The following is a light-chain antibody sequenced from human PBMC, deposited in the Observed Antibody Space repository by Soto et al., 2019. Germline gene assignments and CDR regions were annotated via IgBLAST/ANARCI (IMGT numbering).Light chain of an antibody. V-gene: IGKV3-11*01. Sequence: IVLTQSPATLSLSPGERATLSCRASQSVDKYLAWYQQKPGQAPRLLIYDASNRATGIPARFSGSGSGTDFTLTLSSLEPEDFAVYFCQQRSNWPRFAFGPGTKVDIK. J-gene: IGKJ3*01. CDR3: QQRSNWPRFA. CDR2: DAS. CDR1: QSVDKY.